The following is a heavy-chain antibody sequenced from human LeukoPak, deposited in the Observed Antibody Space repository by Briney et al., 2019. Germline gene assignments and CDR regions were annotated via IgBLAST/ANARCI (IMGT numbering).Heavy chain of an antibody. CDR1: ENTFTNYY. CDR3: ARDMSTRVTPISYAFDV. CDR2: INPNGDLT. Sequence: ASVKVSCKASENTFTNYYMHWVRQAPGQGLEWLGIINPNGDLTNYAQTFQGRVTMTRDTSTTTLYMELSSLTSEDTAAHYCARDMSTRVTPISYAFDVWGQGTMVTVSS. V-gene: IGHV1-46*01. J-gene: IGHJ3*01. D-gene: IGHD4-23*01.